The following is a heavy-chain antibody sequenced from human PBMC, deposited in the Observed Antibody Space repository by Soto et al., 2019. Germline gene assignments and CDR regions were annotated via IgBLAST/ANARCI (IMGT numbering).Heavy chain of an antibody. V-gene: IGHV4-31*03. CDR2: IYYSGST. Sequence: SETLSLTCTVSGGSISSGGYYWSWIRQHPGKGLEWIGYIYYSGSTYYNPSLKSRVTISVDTSKNQFSLKLSSVTAADTAVYYCARHPYGDYGLNLDYCRQGTLVTVSS. D-gene: IGHD4-17*01. J-gene: IGHJ4*02. CDR1: GGSISSGGYY. CDR3: ARHPYGDYGLNLDY.